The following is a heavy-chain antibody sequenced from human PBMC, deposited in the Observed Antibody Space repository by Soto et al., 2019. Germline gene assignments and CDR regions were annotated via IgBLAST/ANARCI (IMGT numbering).Heavy chain of an antibody. V-gene: IGHV3-30*04. CDR1: GFSFSSYA. Sequence: QVRLVESGGGVVQPGRSLRLSCTASGFSFSSYAMYWFRQPPGKGLEWVAVISKDGMNKNYADSVKGRVTVSRDNANYSLDLQLNSLRGEDTPMYYCARDMYSSDYFVKWFEPWGQGTLVTVSS. CDR2: ISKDGMNK. CDR3: ARDMYSSDYFVKWFEP. D-gene: IGHD6-19*01. J-gene: IGHJ5*02.